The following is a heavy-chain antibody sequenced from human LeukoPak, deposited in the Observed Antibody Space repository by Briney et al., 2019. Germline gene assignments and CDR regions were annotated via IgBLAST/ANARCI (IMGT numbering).Heavy chain of an antibody. CDR1: GYTCTSYC. Sequence: ASVKVSCKPSGYTCTSYCINCVPRAPGQGLEWMGWISAYNGNTNYAQKLQGRVTMTTDTSTSTAYMELRSLRSDDTAVYYCARDHTPDYYDSSGSNWFDPWGQGALVTVSS. D-gene: IGHD3-22*01. CDR2: ISAYNGNT. CDR3: ARDHTPDYYDSSGSNWFDP. V-gene: IGHV1-18*01. J-gene: IGHJ5*02.